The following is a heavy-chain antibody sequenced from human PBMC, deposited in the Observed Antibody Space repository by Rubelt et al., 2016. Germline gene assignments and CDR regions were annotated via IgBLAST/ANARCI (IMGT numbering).Heavy chain of an antibody. D-gene: IGHD1-7*01. V-gene: IGHV4-39*07. CDR1: GGSISSSSYY. CDR3: ARGVNWNYWFDP. J-gene: IGHJ5*02. Sequence: QLQLQESGPGLVKPSETLSLTCTVSGGSISSSSYYWGWIRQPPGKGLEWIGSLYYSGSTYYNPSLKSRVTISVDTSKNQFSLKLSSVTAADTAVYYCARGVNWNYWFDPWGQGTLVTVSS. CDR2: LYYSGST.